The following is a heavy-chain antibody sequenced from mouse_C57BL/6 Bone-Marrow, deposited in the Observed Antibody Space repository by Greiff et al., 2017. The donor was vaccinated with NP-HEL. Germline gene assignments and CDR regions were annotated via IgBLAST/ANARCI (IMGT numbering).Heavy chain of an antibody. V-gene: IGHV1-82*01. J-gene: IGHJ4*01. Sequence: VKLMESGPELVKPGASVKISCKASGYAFSSSWMNWVKQRPGKGLEWIGRIYPGDGDTNYNGKFKGKATLTADKSSSTAYMQLSSLTSEDSAVYFCARKDYGSSYLGAMDYWGQGTSVTVSS. D-gene: IGHD1-1*01. CDR2: IYPGDGDT. CDR3: ARKDYGSSYLGAMDY. CDR1: GYAFSSSW.